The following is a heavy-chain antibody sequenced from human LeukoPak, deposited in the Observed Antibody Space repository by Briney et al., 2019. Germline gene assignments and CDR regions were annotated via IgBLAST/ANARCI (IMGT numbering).Heavy chain of an antibody. V-gene: IGHV3-23*01. CDR1: GFTFSSYA. CDR2: FSGSGGNT. CDR3: AKRTELLVDY. D-gene: IGHD1-26*01. Sequence: GGSLRLSCAASGFTFSSYAMSWVRQAPGKGLEWVSTFSGSGGNTYYADSVKGRFTISRDNSKNTLYLQMNSLRAEDTAVYYCAKRTELLVDYWGQGTLVTVSS. J-gene: IGHJ4*02.